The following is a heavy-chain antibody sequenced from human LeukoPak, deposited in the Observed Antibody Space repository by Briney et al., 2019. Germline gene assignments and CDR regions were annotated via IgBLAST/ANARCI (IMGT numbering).Heavy chain of an antibody. Sequence: SQTLSLTCAVSGGSISSGGYSWSWIRQPPGKGLEWIGYNYHSGSTYYNPSLKSRVTISVDRSKNQFSLKLSSVTAADTAVYYCARSAGYSSSWPLYYFDYWGQGTLVTVSS. J-gene: IGHJ4*02. CDR2: NYHSGST. CDR1: GGSISSGGYS. V-gene: IGHV4-30-2*01. CDR3: ARSAGYSSSWPLYYFDY. D-gene: IGHD6-13*01.